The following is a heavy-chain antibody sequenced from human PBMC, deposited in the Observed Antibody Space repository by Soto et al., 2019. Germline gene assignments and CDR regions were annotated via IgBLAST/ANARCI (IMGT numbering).Heavy chain of an antibody. V-gene: IGHV1-69*01. J-gene: IGHJ6*02. CDR3: ARHMVRGVLYYYYEGMDA. Sequence: QVQLVQSGAEVKKPGSSVKVSCKASGGTFSSYAISWVRQAPGQGLEWMGGIIPIFGTANYAQKFQGRVTITGDEPRRTAYMELGSGRSEDTAVYYGARHMVRGVLYYYYEGMDAWGQGPTVTVSS. D-gene: IGHD3-10*01. CDR2: IIPIFGTA. CDR1: GGTFSSYA.